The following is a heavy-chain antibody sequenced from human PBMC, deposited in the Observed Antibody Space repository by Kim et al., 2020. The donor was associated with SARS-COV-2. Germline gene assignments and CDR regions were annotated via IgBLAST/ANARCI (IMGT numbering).Heavy chain of an antibody. CDR1: GFTFSNAW. J-gene: IGHJ1*01. D-gene: IGHD3-9*01. Sequence: GGSLRLSCAASGFTFSNAWMSWVRQAPGKGLEWVGRMKSKTDGGTTDYAALGKGRFTISRDDSKNTLYLQMNSLKTEDTAVYYCTTEIQYYDILTGYLEYFQHWGQGTLVTVSS. V-gene: IGHV3-15*01. CDR2: MKSKTDGGTT. CDR3: TTEIQYYDILTGYLEYFQH.